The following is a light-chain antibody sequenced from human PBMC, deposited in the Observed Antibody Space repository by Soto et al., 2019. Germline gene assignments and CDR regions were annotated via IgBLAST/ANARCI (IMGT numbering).Light chain of an antibody. CDR2: GVN. CDR3: CSSTTSTTYV. CDR1: VSDVGGYDS. V-gene: IGLV2-14*03. J-gene: IGLJ1*01. Sequence: QSVRTEPASVCGSTGQSITISCTGTVSDVGGYDSVSWYQQHPGRAPKLIIYGVNNRPSGVSNRFSASKSADTASLTISGLQAEDEANYYCCSSTTSTTYVFGTGTKVTAL.